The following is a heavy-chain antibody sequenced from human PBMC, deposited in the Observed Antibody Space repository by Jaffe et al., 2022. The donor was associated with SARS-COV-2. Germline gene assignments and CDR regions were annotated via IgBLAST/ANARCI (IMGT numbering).Heavy chain of an antibody. Sequence: QVQLVESGGGVVQPGRSLRLSCAASGFTFSRNAMHWVRQAPGKGLQWVAVISLDGSNQHQADSVKGRFTISRDNSKNTLYLQMNSLRAEDAAVYYCAKDRGPGYRSGGYIPYYYYGMDVWGQGTTVTVSS. CDR2: ISLDGSNQ. V-gene: IGHV3-30*18. J-gene: IGHJ6*01. CDR1: GFTFSRNA. D-gene: IGHD6-19*01. CDR3: AKDRGPGYRSGGYIPYYYYGMDV.